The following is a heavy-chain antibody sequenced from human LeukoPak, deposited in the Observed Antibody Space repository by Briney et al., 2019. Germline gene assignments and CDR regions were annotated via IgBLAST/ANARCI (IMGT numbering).Heavy chain of an antibody. J-gene: IGHJ4*02. D-gene: IGHD1-26*01. CDR1: GGSVTSTNW. V-gene: IGHV4/OR15-8*02. CDR3: SRESGPFCPFGY. CDR2: ISLAGQT. Sequence: SETLSLTCGVSGGSVTSTNWWSWVRQPPGQGLEWIGEISLAGQTNYNPSLNGRVTMSLDKSSNQLSLHLTSVTAADTATYYCSRESGPFCPFGYWGQGTLAIVSS.